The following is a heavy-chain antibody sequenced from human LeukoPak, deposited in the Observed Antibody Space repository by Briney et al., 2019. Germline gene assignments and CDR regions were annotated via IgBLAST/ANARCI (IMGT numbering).Heavy chain of an antibody. V-gene: IGHV1-69*05. CDR2: IIPIFGTA. CDR1: GGTFSSYA. D-gene: IGHD4-23*01. J-gene: IGHJ4*02. CDR3: ARDYGGNSYYFDY. Sequence: ASVKVSCKASGGTFSSYAISWVRQAPGQGLEWMGRIIPIFGTANYAQKFQGRVTITTDESTSTAYMELSSLRSEDTAVYYCARDYGGNSYYFDYWGQGTLVTVSS.